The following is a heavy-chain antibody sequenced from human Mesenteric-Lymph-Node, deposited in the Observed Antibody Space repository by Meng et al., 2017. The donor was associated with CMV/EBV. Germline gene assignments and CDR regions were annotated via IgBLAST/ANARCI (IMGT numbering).Heavy chain of an antibody. CDR3: ARDYGSGIQGSSYFDY. Sequence: SETLSLTCAVYGGSFSGYYWSWIRQPPGKGLEWIGEINHSGSTNYNPSLKSRVTISVDTSKNQFSLKLSSVTAADTAVYYCARDYGSGIQGSSYFDYWGQGTLVTVSS. D-gene: IGHD3-10*01. CDR2: INHSGST. J-gene: IGHJ4*02. CDR1: GGSFSGYY. V-gene: IGHV4-34*01.